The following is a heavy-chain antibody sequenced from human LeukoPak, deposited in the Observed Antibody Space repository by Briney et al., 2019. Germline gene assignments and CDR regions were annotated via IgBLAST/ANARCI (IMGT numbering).Heavy chain of an antibody. CDR1: GYTFTGYY. J-gene: IGHJ5*02. CDR3: ARDSPYYGSSSYNWFDP. CDR2: INPNSGGT. D-gene: IGHD3-10*01. V-gene: IGHV1-2*02. Sequence: ASVKVSCKASGYTFTGYYMHWVRQAPGQGLEWMGWINPNSGGTNYAQKFQGRVTMTRHTSISTAYMELSRLRSDDTAVYHCARDSPYYGSSSYNWFDPWGQGTLVTVSS.